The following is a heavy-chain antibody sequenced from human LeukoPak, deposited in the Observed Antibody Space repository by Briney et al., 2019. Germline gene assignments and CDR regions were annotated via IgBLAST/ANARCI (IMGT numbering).Heavy chain of an antibody. CDR3: AKDPRYYYGSGSRIIGGWFDP. CDR1: GFTFSSYA. V-gene: IGHV3-23*01. CDR2: ISGSGGST. J-gene: IGHJ5*02. Sequence: GGSLRLSCAASGFTFSSYAMSWVRQAPGKGLEWVSAISGSGGSTYYADSVKGRFTISRDNSKNTLYLQMNSLRAEDTAVYYCAKDPRYYYGSGSRIIGGWFDPWGQGTLVTVSS. D-gene: IGHD3-10*01.